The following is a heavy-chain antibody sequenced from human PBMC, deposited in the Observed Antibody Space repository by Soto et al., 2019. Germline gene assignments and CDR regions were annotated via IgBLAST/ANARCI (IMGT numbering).Heavy chain of an antibody. CDR1: GFTFRNFV. CDR2: ISYAGNNI. Sequence: GGSLRLSCAASGFTFRNFVMHWVRQAPGKGLEWVAVISYAGNNIYYADSVKGRFTISRDNSGNTLYLEMSSLRGEDTAVYYCSKDLSSILRSRSGMDVWRQATTVTVSS. J-gene: IGHJ6*02. D-gene: IGHD3-3*01. CDR3: SKDLSSILRSRSGMDV. V-gene: IGHV3-30*18.